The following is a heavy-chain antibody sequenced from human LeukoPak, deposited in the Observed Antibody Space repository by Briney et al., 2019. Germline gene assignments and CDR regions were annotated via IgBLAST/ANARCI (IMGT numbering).Heavy chain of an antibody. CDR3: ARSRLRWSWEMYYFDY. V-gene: IGHV3-53*05. D-gene: IGHD4-23*01. J-gene: IGHJ4*02. CDR2: IYSGGST. CDR1: GFTVSSNY. Sequence: GGSLRLSCAASGFTVSSNYLSWVRQAPGKGLEWVSVIYSGGSTYYADSVKGRFTISRDNSKNTLYLQMNSLRAEDTAVYYCARSRLRWSWEMYYFDYWGQGTLVTVSS.